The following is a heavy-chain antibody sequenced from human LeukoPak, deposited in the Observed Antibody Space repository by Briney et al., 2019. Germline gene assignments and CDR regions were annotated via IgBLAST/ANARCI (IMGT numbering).Heavy chain of an antibody. Sequence: SETLSLTCTVSGCSISHYYWSWIRQPPGKGLEWIGYIYYSGSTNYNPSLKSRVTISVDTSKNQFSLKLSSVTAADTAVYYCARLAVAGTPDDYWGQGTLVTVSS. CDR1: GCSISHYY. V-gene: IGHV4-59*01. J-gene: IGHJ4*02. CDR2: IYYSGST. CDR3: ARLAVAGTPDDY. D-gene: IGHD6-19*01.